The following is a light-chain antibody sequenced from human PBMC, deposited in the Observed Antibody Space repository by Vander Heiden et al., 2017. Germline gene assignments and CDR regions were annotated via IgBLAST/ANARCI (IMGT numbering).Light chain of an antibody. CDR1: SSNIGAEYD. CDR2: GNS. V-gene: IGLV1-40*01. J-gene: IGLJ2*01. Sequence: QSVLTQPPSLSGAPGQRVTLSCTGSSSNIGAEYDVHWYQQLPGTTPKLLIYGNSNRPSGVPDRFSGSKSGTSASLAITGLQAEDEADYYCQSYDRSLSGSVVFGGGTKLTVL. CDR3: QSYDRSLSGSVV.